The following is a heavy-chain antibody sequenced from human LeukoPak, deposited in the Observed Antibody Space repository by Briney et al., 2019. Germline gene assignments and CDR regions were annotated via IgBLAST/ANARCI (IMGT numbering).Heavy chain of an antibody. J-gene: IGHJ4*02. Sequence: PGGSLRRSCITSGLNFRVYYMTWIRQAPGNGLGAPGNGLEWLSHISKTGTSVYYADSVRGRFTISRDNAKNSLYLHMNNLRAEDTAVYYCVAGVALDYWGQGALVTVSS. CDR2: ISKTGTSV. D-gene: IGHD3-3*01. CDR3: VAGVALDY. CDR1: GLNFRVYY. V-gene: IGHV3-11*01.